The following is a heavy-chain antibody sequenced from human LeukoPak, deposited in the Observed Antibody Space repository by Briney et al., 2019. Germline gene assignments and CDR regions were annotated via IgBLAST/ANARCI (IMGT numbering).Heavy chain of an antibody. Sequence: GGSLRLSCAASGFIFSSSSMTWVRQAPGKGLEWVSYISSSSNTIYYADSVKGRFTISRDNAKNSLYLQMNSLRAEDTAVYYCARMYSSSSNGDYWGQGTLVTVSS. CDR1: GFIFSSSS. CDR2: ISSSSNTI. J-gene: IGHJ4*02. V-gene: IGHV3-48*04. D-gene: IGHD6-13*01. CDR3: ARMYSSSSNGDY.